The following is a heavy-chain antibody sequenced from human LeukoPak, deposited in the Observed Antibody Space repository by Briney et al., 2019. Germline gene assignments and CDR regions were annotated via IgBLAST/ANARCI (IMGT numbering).Heavy chain of an antibody. CDR1: GGAFSGYY. CDR3: ARGRRVRGVPYHYMDV. Sequence: SETLSLTCAVYGGAFSGYYWSWIRQPPGKGLEWIGEINHSGSTNYNPSLKSRVTISVDTSKNQSSLKLSSVTAADTAVYYCARGRRVRGVPYHYMDVWGKGTTVTASS. CDR2: INHSGST. D-gene: IGHD3-10*01. V-gene: IGHV4-34*01. J-gene: IGHJ6*03.